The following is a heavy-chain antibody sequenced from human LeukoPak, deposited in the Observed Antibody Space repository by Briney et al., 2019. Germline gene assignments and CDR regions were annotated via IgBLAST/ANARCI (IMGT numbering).Heavy chain of an antibody. J-gene: IGHJ4*02. V-gene: IGHV3-23*01. CDR1: GFTFSSYA. Sequence: PGGSLRLSCAASGFTFSSYAMSWVRQAPGKGLEWVSAISGSGGSTYYADSVKGRFTISRDNSKNTLYLQMNSLRAEDTAVHYCAKGIAARYYYDYWGQGTLVTVSS. CDR3: AKGIAARYYYDY. CDR2: ISGSGGST. D-gene: IGHD6-6*01.